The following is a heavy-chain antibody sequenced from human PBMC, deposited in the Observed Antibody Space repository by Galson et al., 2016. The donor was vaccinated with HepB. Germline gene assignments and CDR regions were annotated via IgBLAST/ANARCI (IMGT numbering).Heavy chain of an antibody. CDR2: IHYSGIT. D-gene: IGHD4-17*01. CDR3: ARRVSSGDYLDY. CDR1: GYSISSGYY. J-gene: IGHJ4*02. V-gene: IGHV4-38-2*02. Sequence: SETLSLTCTVSGYSISSGYYWAWLRQSPGKGLEWIGSIHYSGITYYNPSLKSRVTISKDTSKNQFSLRLSSVTAADMAVHYCARRVSSGDYLDYWGQGTLVTVSS.